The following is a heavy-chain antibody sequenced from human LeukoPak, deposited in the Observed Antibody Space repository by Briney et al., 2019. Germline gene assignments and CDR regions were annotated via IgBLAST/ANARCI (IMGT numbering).Heavy chain of an antibody. V-gene: IGHV4-59*01. Sequence: SETLSLTCTVSGGSMSSYYWRWIRQPPGKGLEWIGYIYYSGRTNYNHSLKSRATISVDTSKNPFSLTLSSVTAADTAVYYCARGVSYYDSSGYKHWGQGNLVTVSS. D-gene: IGHD3-22*01. CDR1: GGSMSSYY. CDR3: ARGVSYYDSSGYKH. CDR2: IYYSGRT. J-gene: IGHJ1*01.